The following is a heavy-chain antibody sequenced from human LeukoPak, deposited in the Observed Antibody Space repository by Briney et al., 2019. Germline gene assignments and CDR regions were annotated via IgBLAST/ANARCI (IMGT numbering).Heavy chain of an antibody. CDR1: GASISSYY. Sequence: PSETLSLTCTVSGASISSYYWNWIRQPAGKGLEWIGRIYTSGSTNYSPSLKSRVTISVDMPKNQFSLKLSSVTAADTAVYYCARVTNDAFDIWGQGTVVTESS. CDR3: ARVTNDAFDI. J-gene: IGHJ3*02. CDR2: IYTSGST. V-gene: IGHV4-4*07. D-gene: IGHD4-11*01.